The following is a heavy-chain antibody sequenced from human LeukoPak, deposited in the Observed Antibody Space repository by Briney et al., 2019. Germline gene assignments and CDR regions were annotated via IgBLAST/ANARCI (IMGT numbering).Heavy chain of an antibody. J-gene: IGHJ4*02. Sequence: ASVKVSYKASGYTFTGYYMHWVRQAAGHGLEWMGWINPNSGGTNYAQKFQGRVTMTRDTSISTVYMELSRLRSDDTAVYYCARDSGERGSGSYLIAYWGQGTLVTVSS. D-gene: IGHD3-10*01. CDR1: GYTFTGYY. CDR2: INPNSGGT. V-gene: IGHV1-2*02. CDR3: ARDSGERGSGSYLIAY.